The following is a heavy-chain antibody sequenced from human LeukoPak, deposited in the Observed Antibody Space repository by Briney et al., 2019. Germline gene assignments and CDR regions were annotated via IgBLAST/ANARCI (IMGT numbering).Heavy chain of an antibody. Sequence: SQTLSLTCTVSGGSISSGGYYWSWIRQHPGKGLEWIGYIYYSGGTYYNPSLKSRVTISVDTSKNQFSLKLSSVTAADTAVYYCAREKPNYCSSTSCYTPENWFDPWGQGTLVTVSS. CDR2: IYYSGGT. CDR1: GGSISSGGYY. J-gene: IGHJ5*02. D-gene: IGHD2-2*02. CDR3: AREKPNYCSSTSCYTPENWFDP. V-gene: IGHV4-31*03.